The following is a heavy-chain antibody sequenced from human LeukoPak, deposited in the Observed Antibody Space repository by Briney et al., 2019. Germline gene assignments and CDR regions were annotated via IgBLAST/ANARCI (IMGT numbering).Heavy chain of an antibody. J-gene: IGHJ4*02. V-gene: IGHV4-39*01. Sequence: SETLSPTCTVSGGSISSSSYYWGWIRQPPGKGLEWIGSIYYSGSTYYNPSLKGRVTISVDTSKNQFSLKLSSVTAADTAVYYCARPLTITFGGVIEYYFDYWGQGTLVTVSS. CDR1: GGSISSSSYY. CDR3: ARPLTITFGGVIEYYFDY. CDR2: IYYSGST. D-gene: IGHD3-16*02.